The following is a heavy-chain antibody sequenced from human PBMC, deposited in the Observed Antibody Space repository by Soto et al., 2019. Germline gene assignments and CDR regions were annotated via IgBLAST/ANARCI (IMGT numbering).Heavy chain of an antibody. J-gene: IGHJ5*02. CDR1: GGSFSGYY. Sequence: QVQLQQWGAGLLKPSETLSLTCAVYGGSFSGYYWSWIRQPPGKGLEWIGEINHSGSTNYNPSLKSRVTISVDTSKNQFSLKLSSVTAADTAVYYCARERRNRYYYGSGLDPWGQGTLATVSS. CDR3: ARERRNRYYYGSGLDP. CDR2: INHSGST. V-gene: IGHV4-34*01. D-gene: IGHD3-10*01.